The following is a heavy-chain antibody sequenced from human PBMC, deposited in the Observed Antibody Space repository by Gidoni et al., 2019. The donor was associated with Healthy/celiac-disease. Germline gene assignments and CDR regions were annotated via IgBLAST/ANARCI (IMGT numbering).Heavy chain of an antibody. V-gene: IGHV3-23*01. CDR3: AKVSGMVQASFDY. Sequence: EVQLLESGGGLVQPGGSLRLSCAASGFTFSSYAMSWVRQAPGKGLGWVSAISGSGGSTYYADSVKGRFTISRDNSKNTLYLQMNSLRAEDTAVYYCAKVSGMVQASFDYWGQGTLVTVSS. D-gene: IGHD3-10*01. CDR2: ISGSGGST. J-gene: IGHJ4*02. CDR1: GFTFSSYA.